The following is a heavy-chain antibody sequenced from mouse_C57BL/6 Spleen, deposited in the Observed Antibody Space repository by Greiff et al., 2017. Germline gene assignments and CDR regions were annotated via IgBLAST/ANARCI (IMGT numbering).Heavy chain of an antibody. CDR2: IHPNSGST. CDR1: GYTFTSYG. Sequence: QVQLQQSGAELARPGASVKLSCKASGYTFTSYGISWVKQRTGQGLEWIGMIHPNSGSTNYNEKFKSKATLTVDKSSSTAYMQLSSLTSEDSAVYYCAREFYYWGQGTTLTVSS. CDR3: AREFYY. J-gene: IGHJ2*01. V-gene: IGHV1-81*01.